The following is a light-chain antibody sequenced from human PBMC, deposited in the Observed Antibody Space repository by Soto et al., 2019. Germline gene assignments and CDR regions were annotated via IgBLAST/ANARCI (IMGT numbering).Light chain of an antibody. CDR1: QSVSAN. Sequence: ETVMTQSPGTLSVSPGERATLSCRASQSVSANLAWYQQKPGQAPRLLIYGASTRAADVPARFSGSGSGTEFTLTISSLQAEDFSVYYCQQYDDWPGTFGQGTKVEIE. V-gene: IGKV3-15*01. CDR3: QQYDDWPGT. J-gene: IGKJ1*01. CDR2: GAS.